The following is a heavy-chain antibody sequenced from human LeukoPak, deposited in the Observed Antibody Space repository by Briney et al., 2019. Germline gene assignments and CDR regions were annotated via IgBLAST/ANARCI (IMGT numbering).Heavy chain of an antibody. V-gene: IGHV3-21*01. D-gene: IGHD3-16*01. CDR1: GFTFSTYS. CDR2: ISSSSSYI. J-gene: IGHJ4*02. Sequence: GGSLRLSCAASGFTFSTYSMNWVRQAPGKGLEWVSSISSSSSYIYYADSLKGRFTISRDNAKNSLYLQMNSLRAEDAAVYYCARLADYDYVWGSDFWGQGTLVTVSS. CDR3: ARLADYDYVWGSDF.